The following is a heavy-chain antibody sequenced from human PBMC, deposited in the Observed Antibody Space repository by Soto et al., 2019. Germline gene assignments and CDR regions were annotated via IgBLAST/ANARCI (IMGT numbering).Heavy chain of an antibody. Sequence: ASVKVSCKASGYTFTNYGISWVRQAPGQGLEWMGWTSAYNGNTNYAQKLQGRVTMTTDTSTSTAYMELRSLRSDDTAVYYCARESWQQGLNYYYYGMDVWGQGTTVTVSS. CDR3: ARESWQQGLNYYYYGMDV. D-gene: IGHD6-13*01. J-gene: IGHJ6*02. CDR2: TSAYNGNT. CDR1: GYTFTNYG. V-gene: IGHV1-18*01.